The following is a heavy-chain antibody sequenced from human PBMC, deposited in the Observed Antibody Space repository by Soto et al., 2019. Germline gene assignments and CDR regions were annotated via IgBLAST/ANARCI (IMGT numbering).Heavy chain of an antibody. CDR2: ISSSGIII. J-gene: IGHJ1*01. CDR1: GFTFSYYG. V-gene: IGHV3-48*02. CDR3: ASWQLALDH. Sequence: EVQLVESGGALVQPGGSLRLSCSTPGFTFSYYGMNWVRQAPGKGLEWVSYISSSGIIIYYADSVMGRFTISRDNDKNLLFLDMNSLRDDDTATYYCASWQLALDHWGQGTPVTVSS. D-gene: IGHD3-9*01.